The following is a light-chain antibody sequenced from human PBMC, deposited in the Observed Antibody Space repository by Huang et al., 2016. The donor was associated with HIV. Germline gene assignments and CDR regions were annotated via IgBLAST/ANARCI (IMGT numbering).Light chain of an antibody. Sequence: DIVMTQSPDSLAVSLGERATINCKSSQSVLSSSNNRNYLAWYQQKPRQPPKLLIYWASTRESGVPDRFSGSWSGTDFTLTINSLQVEDVAVYYCQQYYDIPWTFGQGTKVEIK. CDR3: QQYYDIPWT. CDR2: WAS. CDR1: QSVLSSSNNRNY. J-gene: IGKJ1*01. V-gene: IGKV4-1*01.